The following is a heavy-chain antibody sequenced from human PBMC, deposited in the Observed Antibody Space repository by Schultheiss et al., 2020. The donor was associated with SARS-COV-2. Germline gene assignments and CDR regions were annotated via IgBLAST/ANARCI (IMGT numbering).Heavy chain of an antibody. D-gene: IGHD3-22*01. CDR1: GGTFSSYA. CDR2: IIPIFGTA. CDR3: ARGIITMIVVVRGPFDY. V-gene: IGHV1-69*13. J-gene: IGHJ4*02. Sequence: SVKVSCKASGGTFSSYAISWVRQAPGQGLEWMGGIIPIFGTANYAQKFQGRVTITADESTSTAYMELSSLRSEDTAVYYCARGIITMIVVVRGPFDYWGQGTLVTVSS.